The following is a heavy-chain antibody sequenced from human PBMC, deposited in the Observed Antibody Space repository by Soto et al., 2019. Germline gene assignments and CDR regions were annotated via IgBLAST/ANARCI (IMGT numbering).Heavy chain of an antibody. D-gene: IGHD2-2*01. Sequence: PSETLSLTCTVSGGSLNTYYWSWIRQPPGKGLEWIGYISYSGSTSYNPSLRSRLTISLNTSRNQFSLRLRSVTAADTAIYYCARGTRATQYYYYFYGMDVWGQGTTVTVSS. CDR1: GGSLNTYY. J-gene: IGHJ6*02. CDR3: ARGTRATQYYYYFYGMDV. CDR2: ISYSGST. V-gene: IGHV4-59*01.